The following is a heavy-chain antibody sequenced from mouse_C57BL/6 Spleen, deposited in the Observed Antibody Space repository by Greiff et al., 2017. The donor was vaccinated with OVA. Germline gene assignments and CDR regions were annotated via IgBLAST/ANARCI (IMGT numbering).Heavy chain of an antibody. J-gene: IGHJ2*01. CDR1: GYTFTSYW. CDR2: INPGSGYP. CDR3: AHRTGTDFDY. Sequence: VQLQQSGAELAKPGASVTLSCKASGYTFTSYWMHWVKQRPGQGLEWIGYINPGSGYPKYNQKFKDKATLTADNSYSTSYMQLSSLTYEDSADYDCAHRTGTDFDYWGQGTTLTVSS. V-gene: IGHV1-7*01. D-gene: IGHD4-1*01.